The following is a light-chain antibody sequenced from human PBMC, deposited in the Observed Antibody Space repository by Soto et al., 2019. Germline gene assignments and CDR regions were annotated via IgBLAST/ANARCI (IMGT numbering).Light chain of an antibody. Sequence: QSVLTQPPSASASLGASVTITCTLSSGYSNYKVDWYQQRPGKGPRFVMRVGTGGIVGSKGDGIPDRFSVLGSGLNRYLTIKNIQEEDESDYHCGADHGSGSNFVYVFGTGTKVTVL. CDR3: GADHGSGSNFVYV. CDR1: SGYSNYK. V-gene: IGLV9-49*01. CDR2: VGTGGIVG. J-gene: IGLJ1*01.